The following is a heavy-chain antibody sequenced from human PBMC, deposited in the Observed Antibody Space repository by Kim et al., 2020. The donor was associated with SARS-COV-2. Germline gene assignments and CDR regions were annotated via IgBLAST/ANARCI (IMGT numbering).Heavy chain of an antibody. CDR3: ARVTVATIDY. CDR2: IYYSGST. CDR1: GGSISSYY. D-gene: IGHD5-12*01. V-gene: IGHV4-59*01. Sequence: SETLSLTCTVSGGSISSYYWSWIRQPPGKGLEWIGYIYYSGSTNYNPSLKSRVTISVDTSKNQFSLKLSSVTAADTAVYYCARVTVATIDYWGQGTLVTVSS. J-gene: IGHJ4*02.